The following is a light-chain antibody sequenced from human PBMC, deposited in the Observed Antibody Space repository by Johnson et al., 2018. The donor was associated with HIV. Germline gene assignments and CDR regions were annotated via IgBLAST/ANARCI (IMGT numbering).Light chain of an antibody. CDR2: ENY. CDR1: SSNIGNNY. Sequence: QAVLTQPPSVSAAPGQKVTISCSGSSSNIGNNYVSWYQQLPGTAPKLIIYENYKRPSGIPDRFSGSKSGTSATLGITGLQTGDEADYYCGTWDSSLSVGVFGTGTKVTVL. J-gene: IGLJ1*01. CDR3: GTWDSSLSVGV. V-gene: IGLV1-51*02.